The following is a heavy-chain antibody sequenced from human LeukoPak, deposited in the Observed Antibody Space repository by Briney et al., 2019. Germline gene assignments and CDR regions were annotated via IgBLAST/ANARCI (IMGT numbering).Heavy chain of an antibody. CDR2: ISSSSSYI. CDR1: GFTFSSYG. J-gene: IGHJ4*02. Sequence: GGSLRLSCAASGFTFSSYGMNWVRQAPGKGPEWVSSISSSSSYIYYADSVKGRFTISRDNAKNSLYLQMNSLRAEDTAVYYCARDDPDSSGYADYWGQGTLVTVSS. V-gene: IGHV3-21*01. CDR3: ARDDPDSSGYADY. D-gene: IGHD3-22*01.